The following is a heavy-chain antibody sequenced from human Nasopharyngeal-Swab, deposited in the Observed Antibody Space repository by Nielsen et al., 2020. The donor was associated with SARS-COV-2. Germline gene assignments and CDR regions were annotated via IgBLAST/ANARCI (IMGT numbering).Heavy chain of an antibody. J-gene: IGHJ4*02. V-gene: IGHV3-9*01. CDR3: ARDLDN. CDR1: GFTFEDHG. CDR2: ISWNSGDI. Sequence: SLKISCEASGFTFEDHGMHWVRQAPGKGLEWVSGISWNSGDIGYADSVKGRFTISRDNAKKSLYLQMNSLRAEDTAVYYCARDLDNWGQGTLVTVSS.